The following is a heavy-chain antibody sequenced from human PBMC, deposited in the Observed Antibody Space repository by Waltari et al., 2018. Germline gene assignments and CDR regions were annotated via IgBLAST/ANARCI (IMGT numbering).Heavy chain of an antibody. V-gene: IGHV3-9*01. CDR3: VKGGWGFGAFYEQH. D-gene: IGHD3-10*01. Sequence: EVQLVASGGGLVQPGRSLRLSCVGSGFTFEDYAMYWVRQRPGKGLEWVAGIGWNGGARGYADSGKGRFTTYRDNAKKSLYLQMGRLRPEDTALYYCVKGGWGFGAFYEQHWGQGIQVTVSS. CDR1: GFTFEDYA. J-gene: IGHJ4*02. CDR2: IGWNGGAR.